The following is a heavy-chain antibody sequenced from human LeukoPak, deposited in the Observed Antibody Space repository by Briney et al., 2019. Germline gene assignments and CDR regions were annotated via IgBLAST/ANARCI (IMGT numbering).Heavy chain of an antibody. J-gene: IGHJ5*02. D-gene: IGHD3-3*01. CDR3: ASPFWSGSGFDP. V-gene: IGHV1-2*02. Sequence: ASVKVSCKASGYTFTSYDINWVRQATGQGLEWMGWINPNSGGTNYAQKFQGRVTMTRDTSISTAYMELSRLRSDDTAVYYCASPFWSGSGFDPWGQGTLVTVSS. CDR2: INPNSGGT. CDR1: GYTFTSYD.